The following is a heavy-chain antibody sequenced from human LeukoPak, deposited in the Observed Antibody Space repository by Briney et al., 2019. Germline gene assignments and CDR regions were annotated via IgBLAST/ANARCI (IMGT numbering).Heavy chain of an antibody. J-gene: IGHJ4*02. V-gene: IGHV4-39*02. D-gene: IGHD3-22*01. CDR1: GYSISSSSYY. CDR3: AGEYYYDSSGYN. CDR2: IYYSGST. Sequence: PSETLSLTCTVSGYSISSSSYYWGWIRQPPGKGLEWIGSIYYSGSTYYNPSLKSRVTISVDTSKNQFSLKLSSVTAADTAVYYCAGEYYYDSSGYNWGQGTLVTVSS.